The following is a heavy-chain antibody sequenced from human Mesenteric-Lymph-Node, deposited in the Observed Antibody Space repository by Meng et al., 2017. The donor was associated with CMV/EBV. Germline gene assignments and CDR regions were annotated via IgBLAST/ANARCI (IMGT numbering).Heavy chain of an antibody. J-gene: IGHJ6*02. V-gene: IGHV4-34*01. Sequence: SETLSLTCAVYGGSFSGFYWNWIRQPPGKGLEWIGQINHSGGTNYNPSLMSRVTISVDTSKNQFSLILSSVTAADTAVYYCAGLGVPHTYYYYYGMDVWGQGTTVTVSS. CDR2: INHSGGT. CDR3: AGLGVPHTYYYYYGMDV. CDR1: GGSFSGFY. D-gene: IGHD5/OR15-5a*01.